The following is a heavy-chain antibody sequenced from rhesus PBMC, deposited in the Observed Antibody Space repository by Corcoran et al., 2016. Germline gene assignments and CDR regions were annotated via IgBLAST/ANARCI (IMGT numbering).Heavy chain of an antibody. CDR3: ARQGYTDHLGGLDS. V-gene: IGHV4-143*01. J-gene: IGHJ6*01. D-gene: IGHD2-39*02. CDR1: GVSLLGSHN. CDR2: VYGNRAST. Sequence: QVQLQESGPGLVKPSATLSPTFTVSGVSLLGSHNWNGIRQAPGKGLEWIGGVYGNRASTNYNPSLKSRVTISKDTSKNQFSLRLTSVTAADTAVYYCARQGYTDHLGGLDSWGQGVVVTVSA.